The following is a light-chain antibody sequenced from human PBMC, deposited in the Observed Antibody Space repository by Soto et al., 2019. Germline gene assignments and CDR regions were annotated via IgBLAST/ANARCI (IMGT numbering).Light chain of an antibody. J-gene: IGKJ1*01. V-gene: IGKV1-39*01. CDR2: AAS. Sequence: DIQMTQSPSSLSASVGDRVTITFRASQSISSYLNWYQQKPGKAPKLLIYAASSLQSGVPSRFNGSGSGTDFTITISGRQAGNLAVYYCQQYDDFPRTCAQGTKVEL. CDR1: QSISSY. CDR3: QQYDDFPRT.